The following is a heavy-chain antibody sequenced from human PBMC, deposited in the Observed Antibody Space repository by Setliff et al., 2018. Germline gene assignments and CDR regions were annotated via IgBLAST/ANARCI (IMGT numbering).Heavy chain of an antibody. J-gene: IGHJ6*02. D-gene: IGHD6-6*01. CDR2: IYYSGST. V-gene: IGHV4-39*07. CDR3: ARVAQYSSSSFYYYYYGMDV. CDR1: GGSISSSSYY. Sequence: SETLSLTCTVSGGSISSSSYYWGWIRQPPGKGLEWIGSIYYSGSTYYNPSLKSRITISVDTSKKQFSLKLSSVTAADTAVYYCARVAQYSSSSFYYYYYGMDVWGQGTTVTVSS.